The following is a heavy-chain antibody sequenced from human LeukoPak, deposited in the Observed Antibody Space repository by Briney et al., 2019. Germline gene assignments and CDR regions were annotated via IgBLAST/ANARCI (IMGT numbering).Heavy chain of an antibody. CDR3: AKDHYWSIDY. V-gene: IGHV3-74*01. CDR2: IKGDGIST. Sequence: GGSLRLSCVASGFTFGDYAMHWVRHAPGQGLVWVSRIKGDGISTNYADSVKGRFTISRDIAKNTLYLQMNSLRAEDTGVYYCAKDHYWSIDYWGRGTLVTVSS. J-gene: IGHJ4*02. D-gene: IGHD3-3*01. CDR1: GFTFGDYA.